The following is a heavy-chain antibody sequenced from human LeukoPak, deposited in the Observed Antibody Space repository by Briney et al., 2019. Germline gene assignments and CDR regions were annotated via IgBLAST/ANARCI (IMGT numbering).Heavy chain of an antibody. J-gene: IGHJ5*02. Sequence: PSETLSLTCAVFGGSFSGYYWSWIRQPPGKGMEWIGEINHSGSTNYNPSLKSRVTISVDTSKNQFSLKLSSVTAADTAVYYCARRTYYYDSSGLGGHWFNPWGQGTLVTVSS. CDR3: ARRTYYYDSSGLGGHWFNP. CDR2: INHSGST. D-gene: IGHD3-22*01. V-gene: IGHV4-34*01. CDR1: GGSFSGYY.